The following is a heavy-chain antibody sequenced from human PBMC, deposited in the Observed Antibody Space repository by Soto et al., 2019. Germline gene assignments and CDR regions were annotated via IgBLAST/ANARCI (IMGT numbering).Heavy chain of an antibody. CDR3: THSPAPRVYFQH. D-gene: IGHD3-10*01. CDR2: IYWDDGK. V-gene: IGHV2-5*02. J-gene: IGHJ1*01. CDR1: GFSLNTGGVT. Sequence: SGPTLVNPTQTLTLTCVFSGFSLNTGGVTVGWIRQPPGKALEWVALIYWDDGKRYSPSLKSRLTITKETSRNQVVLTMTNVDPEDTATYFCTHSPAPRVYFQHWGEGTLVTVSS.